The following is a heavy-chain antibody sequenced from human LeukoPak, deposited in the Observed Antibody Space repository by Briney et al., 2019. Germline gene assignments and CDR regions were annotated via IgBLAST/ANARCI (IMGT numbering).Heavy chain of an antibody. V-gene: IGHV3-7*01. Sequence: PGGSLRLSCAASGFPLSSYWMTWVRQAPGKGLEWVANIKQDGGEKYYVDSVKGRFTISRDNAKNSVYLQMNSLRAEDTAAYYCAREDYYGSGNYVAWGGPFEVWGQGTTVTVSS. CDR3: AREDYYGSGNYVAWGGPFEV. CDR2: IKQDGGEK. J-gene: IGHJ6*02. D-gene: IGHD3-10*01. CDR1: GFPLSSYW.